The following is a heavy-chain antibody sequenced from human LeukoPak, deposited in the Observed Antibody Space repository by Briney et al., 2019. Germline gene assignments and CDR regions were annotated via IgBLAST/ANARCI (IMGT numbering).Heavy chain of an antibody. V-gene: IGHV3-30*03. CDR2: ISYDGSNK. CDR3: ARAGPLGATGLAFDY. D-gene: IGHD1-26*01. J-gene: IGHJ4*02. CDR1: GFTFSSYS. Sequence: GGSLRLSCAASGFTFSSYSMNWVRQAPGKGLEWVAVISYDGSNKYYADSVKGRFTISRDNSKNTLYLQMNSLRAEDTAVYYCARAGPLGATGLAFDYWGQGTLVTVSS.